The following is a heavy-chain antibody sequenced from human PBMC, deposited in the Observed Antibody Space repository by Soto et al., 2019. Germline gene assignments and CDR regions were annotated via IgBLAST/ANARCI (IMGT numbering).Heavy chain of an antibody. V-gene: IGHV1-69*02. Sequence: SVKVSCKASGGTFSTYTITWVRQAPGQGLEWMGRIIPIIGIINYAQKFQGRVTITRDTSASTAYMELSSLRSEDTAVYYCARGSGPMIEWHWGQGTQVTVSS. D-gene: IGHD3-22*01. CDR1: GGTFSTYT. CDR3: ARGSGPMIEWH. J-gene: IGHJ4*02. CDR2: IIPIIGII.